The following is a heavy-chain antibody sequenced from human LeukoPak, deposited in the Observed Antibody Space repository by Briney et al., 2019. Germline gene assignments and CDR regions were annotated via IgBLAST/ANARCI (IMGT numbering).Heavy chain of an antibody. Sequence: GESLKISCQVSGYIFTYNWIGWVRQKPGKGLEWMAVIYPLDFQTVYSPSFQGQVTISADTSINTAYLQWSSLKASDTAMYYCARLWEDSSGYYLLGGFDYWGQGTLVTVSS. J-gene: IGHJ4*02. CDR2: IYPLDFQT. CDR3: ARLWEDSSGYYLLGGFDY. D-gene: IGHD3-22*01. CDR1: GYIFTYNW. V-gene: IGHV5-51*01.